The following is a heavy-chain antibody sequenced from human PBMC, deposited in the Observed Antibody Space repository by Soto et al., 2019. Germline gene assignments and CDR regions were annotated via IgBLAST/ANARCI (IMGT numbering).Heavy chain of an antibody. V-gene: IGHV5-51*01. Sequence: GESLKICGKGSGYSFTCDWIGWVRQMPGKGLEWMGIIYPGDSDTRYSPSFQGQVTISADKSISTAYLQWSSLKASGTAMYYCARQSAVMDGDYWGQGTLVTVSS. CDR3: ARQSAVMDGDY. CDR2: IYPGDSDT. J-gene: IGHJ4*02. CDR1: GYSFTCDW. D-gene: IGHD2-2*01.